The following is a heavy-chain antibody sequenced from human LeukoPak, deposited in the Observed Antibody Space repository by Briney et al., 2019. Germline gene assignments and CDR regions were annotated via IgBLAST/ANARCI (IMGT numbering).Heavy chain of an antibody. CDR2: IYSSGST. D-gene: IGHD2-2*03. V-gene: IGHV4-59*13. Sequence: PSETLSLTCTVSGGSINTYYWNWIRQPPGKGLEWIGYIYSSGSTYYNPSLKSRLIMSVDTSKNQFSLKLSSVTAADTAVYYCARDGYSAYYGMDVWGQGTTVTVSS. J-gene: IGHJ6*02. CDR1: GGSINTYY. CDR3: ARDGYSAYYGMDV.